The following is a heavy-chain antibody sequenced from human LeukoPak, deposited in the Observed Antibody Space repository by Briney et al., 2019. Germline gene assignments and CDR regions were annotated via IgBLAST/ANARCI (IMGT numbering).Heavy chain of an antibody. CDR1: GGTFSSYA. CDR3: ARDSFQLRYSGYDFVDY. Sequence: SVKVSCKASGGTFSSYAISWVRQAPGQGLEWMGRIIPIFGTANYAQKFQGRVTITTDESTSTAYMELSSLRSEDTAVYYCARDSFQLRYSGYDFVDYWGQGTLVTVSS. D-gene: IGHD5-12*01. V-gene: IGHV1-69*05. CDR2: IIPIFGTA. J-gene: IGHJ4*02.